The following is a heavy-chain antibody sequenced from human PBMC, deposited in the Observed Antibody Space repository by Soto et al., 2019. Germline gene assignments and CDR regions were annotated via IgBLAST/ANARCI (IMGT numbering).Heavy chain of an antibody. J-gene: IGHJ4*02. V-gene: IGHV3-66*01. CDR2: IYSGGST. CDR3: ARDLDYGDYDGY. CDR1: GFTVSRRH. Sequence: GGSLTLFCAPSGFTVSRRHMVWVRQAPGKGLEWVSVIYSGGSTYYADPVKGRFTISRNNSKNTLYLQMNSLVAEHTAVYYGARDLDYGDYDGYWGQGTLVA. D-gene: IGHD4-17*01.